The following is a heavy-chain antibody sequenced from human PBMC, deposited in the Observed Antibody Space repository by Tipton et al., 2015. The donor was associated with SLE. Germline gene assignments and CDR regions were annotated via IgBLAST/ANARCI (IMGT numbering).Heavy chain of an antibody. CDR3: ARRADAFEI. V-gene: IGHV4-31*03. J-gene: IGHJ3*02. Sequence: TLSLTCTVSNASMSRGGYYWHWIRQHPREGLEWIGYIYYTGTTYYNPSLKSRLSMSIDTSKNQFSLKLSSVTAADTAVYYCARRADAFEIWGQGTMVTVSS. CDR1: NASMSRGGYY. CDR2: IYYTGTT.